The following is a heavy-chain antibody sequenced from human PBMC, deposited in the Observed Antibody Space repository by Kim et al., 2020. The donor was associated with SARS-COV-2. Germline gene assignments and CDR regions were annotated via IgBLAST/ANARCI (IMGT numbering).Heavy chain of an antibody. CDR3: ARDLCGGSCYYFDY. CDR2: IYSGGST. J-gene: IGHJ4*02. Sequence: GGSLRLSCAASGFTVSSNYMSWVRQAPGKGLEWVSVIYSGGSTYYADSVKGRFIISRDNSKNTLYLQMNSLRAEDTAVYYCARDLCGGSCYYFDYWGQGTLVTVSS. V-gene: IGHV3-66*02. D-gene: IGHD2-15*01. CDR1: GFTVSSNY.